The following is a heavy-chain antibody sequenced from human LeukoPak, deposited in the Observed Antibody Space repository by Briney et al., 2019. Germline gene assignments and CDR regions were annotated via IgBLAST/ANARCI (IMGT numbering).Heavy chain of an antibody. V-gene: IGHV3-74*01. D-gene: IGHD6-19*01. J-gene: IGHJ4*02. CDR3: ARGLVWTSSGWFFDY. Sequence: GGSLRLSCAASGFTFSSYWMHWVRQAPGKGLVWVSRINSDGSSTSYADSVKGRFTISRDNAKNTLYLQMNSLRAEDTAVYYCARGLVWTSSGWFFDYWGQGTLITVSS. CDR1: GFTFSSYW. CDR2: INSDGSST.